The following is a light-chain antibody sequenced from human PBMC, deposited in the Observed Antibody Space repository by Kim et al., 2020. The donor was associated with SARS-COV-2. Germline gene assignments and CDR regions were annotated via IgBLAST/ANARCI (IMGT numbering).Light chain of an antibody. CDR1: SSDVGKYDF. Sequence: QSALTQPASVSGSPGQSITISCTGVSSDVGKYDFVSWYQQHPGRAPKLMISEVNKRPSGVSNRFSASKSGNTASLTISGLQAEDEADYYCCSYAGGSIYVFGTGTKVTVL. CDR3: CSYAGGSIYV. J-gene: IGLJ1*01. CDR2: EVN. V-gene: IGLV2-23*02.